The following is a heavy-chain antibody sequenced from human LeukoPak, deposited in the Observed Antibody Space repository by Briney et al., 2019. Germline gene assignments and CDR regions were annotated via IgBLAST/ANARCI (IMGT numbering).Heavy chain of an antibody. D-gene: IGHD3-22*01. J-gene: IGHJ5*02. Sequence: ASVKVSCKASGYTFTSYGISWVRQAPGQGLEWMGWISAYNGNTNYAQKLQGRVTMTTDTSTSTAYRELRSLRSDDTAVYYCAREFSSGYYEPWGQGTLVTVSS. V-gene: IGHV1-18*01. CDR1: GYTFTSYG. CDR2: ISAYNGNT. CDR3: AREFSSGYYEP.